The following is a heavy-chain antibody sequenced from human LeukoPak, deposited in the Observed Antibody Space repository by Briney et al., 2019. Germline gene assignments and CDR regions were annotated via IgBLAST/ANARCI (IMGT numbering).Heavy chain of an antibody. V-gene: IGHV4-30-2*01. CDR3: ARRYCSGGSCYGVLDY. Sequence: SQTLSLTCTVSGGSISSGGYYWSWIRQPPGKGLEWIGYIYHSGSTYYNPSLKSRVTISVDRSKNQFSLKLSSVTAADTAVYYCARRYCSGGSCYGVLDYWGQGTLVTVSS. D-gene: IGHD2-15*01. CDR2: IYHSGST. J-gene: IGHJ4*02. CDR1: GGSISSGGYY.